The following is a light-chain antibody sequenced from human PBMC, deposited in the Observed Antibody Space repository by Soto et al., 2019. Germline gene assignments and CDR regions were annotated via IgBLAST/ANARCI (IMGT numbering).Light chain of an antibody. CDR1: QSVSSY. J-gene: IGKJ2*01. V-gene: IGKV3-11*01. CDR2: DAS. Sequence: EIVLTQSPATLSLSPGERATLSCRASQSVSSYLAWYQQKPGQAPRLLIYDASNRATGILARFSGSGSGTDFTLTISSLEPEDFAVYYCQQRSNWPKMYTFGQGTKLEIK. CDR3: QQRSNWPKMYT.